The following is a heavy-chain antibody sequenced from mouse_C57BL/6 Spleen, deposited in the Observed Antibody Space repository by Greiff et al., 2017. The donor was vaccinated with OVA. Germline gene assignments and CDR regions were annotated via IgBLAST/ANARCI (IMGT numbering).Heavy chain of an antibody. V-gene: IGHV14-2*01. J-gene: IGHJ3*01. CDR3: AIESRQGFAY. D-gene: IGHD6-1*01. Sequence: VQLQQSGAELVKPGASVKLSCTASGFNFTDYYMHWVKQRTEQGLEWIGRIDPEGGDTKYAQKFQGKATITADTSSNTAYLQLGSLTSEDATVYYCAIESRQGFAYWGQGTLVTVSA. CDR1: GFNFTDYY. CDR2: IDPEGGDT.